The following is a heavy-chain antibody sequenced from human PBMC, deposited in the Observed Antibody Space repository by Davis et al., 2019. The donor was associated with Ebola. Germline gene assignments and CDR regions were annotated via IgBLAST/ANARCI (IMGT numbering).Heavy chain of an antibody. J-gene: IGHJ4*02. V-gene: IGHV5-51*01. CDR2: IYTGDSDT. D-gene: IGHD3-22*01. CDR1: GNSFTSFW. CDR3: ARAPYYYDVSGFYVDY. Sequence: GESLKISCKGSGNSFTSFWIGWVRQMPGKGLEWMGIIYTGDSDTRYSPSFLGQVIFSADKSISTAYLQWSSLKASDTATYYCARAPYYYDVSGFYVDYWGQGTLVTVSS.